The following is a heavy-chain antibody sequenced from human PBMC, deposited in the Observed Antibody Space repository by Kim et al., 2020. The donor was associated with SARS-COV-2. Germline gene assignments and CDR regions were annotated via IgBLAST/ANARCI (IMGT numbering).Heavy chain of an antibody. D-gene: IGHD2-2*01. J-gene: IGHJ5*02. Sequence: DSVKDRFTISRDNAKNSLYLQMNSLRAEDTAVYYCARDPSSTRLYNWFDPWGQGTLVTVSS. V-gene: IGHV3-21*01. CDR3: ARDPSSTRLYNWFDP.